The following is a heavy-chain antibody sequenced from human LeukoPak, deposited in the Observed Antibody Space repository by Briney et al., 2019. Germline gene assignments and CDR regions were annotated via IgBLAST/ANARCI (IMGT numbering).Heavy chain of an antibody. D-gene: IGHD6-6*01. J-gene: IGHJ3*02. Sequence: PGGSLRLSCAASGFTFSSYAMTWVRQAPGKGLEWVSAISGSGGSTYYADSVKGRFTISRDNSKNTLYLQMNSLRAEDTAVYYCAKTPGSSIAARRVQNAFDIWGQGTMVTVSS. CDR3: AKTPGSSIAARRVQNAFDI. CDR2: ISGSGGST. CDR1: GFTFSSYA. V-gene: IGHV3-23*01.